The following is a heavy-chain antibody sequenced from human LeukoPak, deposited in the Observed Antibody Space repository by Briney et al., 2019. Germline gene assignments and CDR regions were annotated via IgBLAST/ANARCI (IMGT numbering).Heavy chain of an antibody. Sequence: GGSLRLSCAASGFTVSSNYMSWVRQAPGKGLEWVSVIYSGGSTYYADSVKGRFTISRDNSKNTLYLQMNSLRAEDTAVYYCARVPPAQQLAEYFQHWGQGTLVTVSS. D-gene: IGHD6-13*01. J-gene: IGHJ1*01. CDR1: GFTVSSNY. V-gene: IGHV3-66*01. CDR2: IYSGGST. CDR3: ARVPPAQQLAEYFQH.